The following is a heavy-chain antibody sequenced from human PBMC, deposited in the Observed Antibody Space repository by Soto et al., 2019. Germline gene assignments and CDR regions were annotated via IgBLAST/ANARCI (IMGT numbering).Heavy chain of an antibody. CDR1: GYTFTSYA. Sequence: ASVKVSCKASGYTFTSYAMHWVRQAPGQRLEWMGWINAGNGNTKYSQKFQGRVTITRDTSASTAYMELSSLRSEDTAVYYCARSVVVPAAMGFEFDPWGQRTLVTVSS. CDR3: ARSVVVPAAMGFEFDP. CDR2: INAGNGNT. J-gene: IGHJ5*02. D-gene: IGHD2-2*01. V-gene: IGHV1-3*01.